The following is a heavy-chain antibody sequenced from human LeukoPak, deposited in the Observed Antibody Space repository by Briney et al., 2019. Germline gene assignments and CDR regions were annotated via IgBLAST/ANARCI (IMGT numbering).Heavy chain of an antibody. D-gene: IGHD2-15*01. CDR1: GFTVNNNY. CDR2: IYSGGST. V-gene: IGHV3-53*04. J-gene: IGHJ6*02. Sequence: GGSLRLSCAASGFTVNNNYMSWVRQAPGKGLECVSVIYSGGSTKYADSVKGRFIVSRHNSKNTLYLQLSSLRPEDTAVYYCTKVVSGGGNFVMDVWGQGTTVTVSS. CDR3: TKVVSGGGNFVMDV.